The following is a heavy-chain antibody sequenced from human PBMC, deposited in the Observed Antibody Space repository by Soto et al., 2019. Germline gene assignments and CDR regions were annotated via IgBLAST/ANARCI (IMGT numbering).Heavy chain of an antibody. CDR3: ARDREPDGIWTFDS. V-gene: IGHV3-7*03. J-gene: IGHJ4*02. Sequence: GGSLRLSCAASGFAFSAYWMNWVRQAPGKGPEWVATIKEDGSEKYYVDSVKGRFTVSRDNTKNMLFLQMNSLGVEDTALYYCARDREPDGIWTFDSWGQGTLVTVSS. CDR1: GFAFSAYW. CDR2: IKEDGSEK. D-gene: IGHD3-9*01.